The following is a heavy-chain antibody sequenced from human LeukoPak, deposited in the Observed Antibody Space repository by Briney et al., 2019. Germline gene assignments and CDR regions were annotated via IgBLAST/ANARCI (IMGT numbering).Heavy chain of an antibody. Sequence: SETLSLTCAVYGGSFSGYYWSWIRQPPGKGLEWIGEINHSGSTNYNPSLKSRVTISVDTSKNQFSLKLSSVTAADTAVYYCARGFGRVGDAFDIWGQGTMVTVSS. CDR1: GGSFSGYY. CDR2: INHSGST. J-gene: IGHJ3*02. CDR3: ARGFGRVGDAFDI. D-gene: IGHD3-16*01. V-gene: IGHV4-34*01.